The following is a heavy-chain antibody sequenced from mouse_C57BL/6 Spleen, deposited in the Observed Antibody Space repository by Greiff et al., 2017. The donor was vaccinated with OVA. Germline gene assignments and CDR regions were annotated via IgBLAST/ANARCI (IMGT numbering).Heavy chain of an antibody. J-gene: IGHJ3*01. CDR3: TTDYDYDRGFAY. V-gene: IGHV14-4*01. CDR1: GFNIKDDY. CDR2: IDPENGDT. Sequence: VQLQQSGAELVRPGASVKLSCTASGFNIKDDYMHWVKQRPEQGLEWIGWIDPENGDTEYASKFQGKATITADTSSNTAYLQLSSLTSEDTAVYYCTTDYDYDRGFAYWGQGTLVTVSA. D-gene: IGHD2-4*01.